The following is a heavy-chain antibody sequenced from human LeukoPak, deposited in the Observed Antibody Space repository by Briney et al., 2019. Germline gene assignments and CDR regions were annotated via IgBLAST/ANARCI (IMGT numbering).Heavy chain of an antibody. J-gene: IGHJ4*02. Sequence: GGSLRLSCAGSRFSFSSNTMSWVRQAPGRGLEWVSAISNNGGRTGYADSVKGRFTISRDNSKSTLYLHMDSLRAEDTAVYYCARDEDTSALSEYWGQGTLVTVSS. CDR2: ISNNGGRT. D-gene: IGHD2/OR15-2a*01. CDR3: ARDEDTSALSEY. V-gene: IGHV3-23*01. CDR1: RFSFSSNT.